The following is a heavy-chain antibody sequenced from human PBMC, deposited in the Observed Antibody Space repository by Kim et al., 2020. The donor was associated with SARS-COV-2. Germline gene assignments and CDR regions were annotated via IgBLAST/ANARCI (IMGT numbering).Heavy chain of an antibody. J-gene: IGHJ4*01. D-gene: IGHD3-22*01. Sequence: GGSLRLSCTASGFSFSSSEMAWVRQAPGKGLEWTSFISSTGGDIYYANSVKGRFFIFRDNTKNSLYLQMRSLTVEDTGVYYCAKVPDHSSGTYYDYFDQWGQGTLVTVSS. CDR1: GFSFSSSE. V-gene: IGHV3-48*03. CDR3: AKVPDHSSGTYYDYFDQ. CDR2: ISSTGGDI.